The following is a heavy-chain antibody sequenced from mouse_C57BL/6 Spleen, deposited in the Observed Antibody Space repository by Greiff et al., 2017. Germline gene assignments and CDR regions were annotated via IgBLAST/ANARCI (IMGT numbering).Heavy chain of an antibody. D-gene: IGHD1-1*01. V-gene: IGHV5-6*02. CDR3: ARRYGSSQGAMDY. J-gene: IGHJ4*01. CDR1: GFTFSSYG. Sequence: EVKVVESGGDLVKPGGSLKLSCAASGFTFSSYGMSWVRQTPDKRLEWVATISSGGSYTYYPDSVKGRFTISRDNAKNTLYLQMSSLKSEDTAMYYWARRYGSSQGAMDYWVQGPSVPVSS. CDR2: ISSGGSYT.